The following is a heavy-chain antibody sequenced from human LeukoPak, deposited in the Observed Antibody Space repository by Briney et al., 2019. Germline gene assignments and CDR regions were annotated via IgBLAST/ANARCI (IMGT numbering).Heavy chain of an antibody. V-gene: IGHV1-69*05. J-gene: IGHJ4*02. CDR2: IIPIFGTA. D-gene: IGHD6-6*01. CDR1: GGTFSSYA. CDR3: ARDTYSSSSGYFDY. Sequence: SVKVSCKASGGTFSSYAIIWVRQAPGQGLEWMGGIIPIFGTANYAQKFQGRVTITTDESTSTAYMELSSLRSEDTAVYYCARDTYSSSSGYFDYWGQGTLVTVSS.